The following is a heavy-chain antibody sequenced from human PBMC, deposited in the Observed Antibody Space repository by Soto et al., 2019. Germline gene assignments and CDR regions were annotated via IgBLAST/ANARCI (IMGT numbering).Heavy chain of an antibody. J-gene: IGHJ4*02. CDR3: ARGREYSHTDADVDY. CDR2: ISGYNGYT. D-gene: IGHD6-6*01. Sequence: QVQLVQSGAQVRRPGTSVRISCTTSGYNFNTYGIIWVRQAPGQGLEWMGWISGYNGYTKYAQSLEDRVTLSTDTSTRTAFLELRNLRSGDTALYFCARGREYSHTDADVDYWGQGTQVTVSS. V-gene: IGHV1-18*01. CDR1: GYNFNTYG.